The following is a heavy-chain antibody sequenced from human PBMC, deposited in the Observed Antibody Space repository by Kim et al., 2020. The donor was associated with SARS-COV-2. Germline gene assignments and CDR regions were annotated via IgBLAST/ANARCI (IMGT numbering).Heavy chain of an antibody. CDR1: GYTFTSYA. CDR2: INAGNSNT. Sequence: ASVKVSCKASGYTFTSYAMHWVRQAPGQRLEWMGWINAGNSNTKYSQKFQGRVTITRDTSASTAYMELSSLKSEDTAVYYCARDHPRSGHYYGMDVWGQGTTVTVSS. V-gene: IGHV1-3*01. CDR3: ARDHPRSGHYYGMDV. J-gene: IGHJ6*02. D-gene: IGHD6-25*01.